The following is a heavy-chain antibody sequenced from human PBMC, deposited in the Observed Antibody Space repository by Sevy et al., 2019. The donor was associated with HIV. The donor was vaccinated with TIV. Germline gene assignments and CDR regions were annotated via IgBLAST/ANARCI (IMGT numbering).Heavy chain of an antibody. CDR2: ISSDGINH. CDR3: TKGSLRGTYIRGDFDH. D-gene: IGHD3-10*02. CDR1: GFNFQTFG. J-gene: IGHJ4*02. Sequence: GGSLRLSCSAFGFNFQTFGMHWIRRAPGKGPEWLAVISSDGINHDYAASVKGRFTIYRDNSKSLLFLQMNSLTPNDTAVYFCTKGSLRGTYIRGDFDHWGQGTLVTVSS. V-gene: IGHV3-33*03.